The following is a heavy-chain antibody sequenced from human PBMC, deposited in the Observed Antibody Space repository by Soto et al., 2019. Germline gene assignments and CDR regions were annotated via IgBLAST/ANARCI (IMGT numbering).Heavy chain of an antibody. CDR3: ASSNIAAAGFYYYGMDV. J-gene: IGHJ6*02. CDR2: IYYSGST. CDR1: GGSISSYY. D-gene: IGHD6-13*01. Sequence: LSLTCTVSGGSISSYYWSWIRQPPGKGLEWIGYIYYSGSTNYNPSLKSQVTISVDTSKNQFSLKLSSVTAADTAVYYCASSNIAAAGFYYYGMDVWGRGTTVTVSS. V-gene: IGHV4-59*01.